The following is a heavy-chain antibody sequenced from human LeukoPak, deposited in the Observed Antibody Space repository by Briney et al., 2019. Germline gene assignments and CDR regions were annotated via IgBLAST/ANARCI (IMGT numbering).Heavy chain of an antibody. J-gene: IGHJ4*02. V-gene: IGHV3-23*01. D-gene: IGHD3-10*01. Sequence: PGGSLRLSCADSGLTFSSYAMSWVRQAPGKGLEWVSAISGSGGSTYYADSVKGRFTISRDNSKNTLYLQMNSLRAEDTAVYYCAKDGPYGSGSYYNPDYWGQGTLVTVSS. CDR3: AKDGPYGSGSYYNPDY. CDR1: GLTFSSYA. CDR2: ISGSGGST.